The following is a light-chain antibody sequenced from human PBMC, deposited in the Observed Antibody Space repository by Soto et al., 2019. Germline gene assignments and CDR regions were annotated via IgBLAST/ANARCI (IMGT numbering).Light chain of an antibody. Sequence: QSVLTQPASVSGSPGQSITISCTGTSSDVVDDILVSWYQQQPGKAPKLMIYEGTKRPAGVSDRFSGSKSGNTASLTISGLQADDADDYCSCSYGRGTRAFGGGTQLTVL. J-gene: IGLJ3*02. V-gene: IGLV2-23*01. CDR2: EGT. CDR1: SSDVVDDIL. CDR3: CSYGRGTRA.